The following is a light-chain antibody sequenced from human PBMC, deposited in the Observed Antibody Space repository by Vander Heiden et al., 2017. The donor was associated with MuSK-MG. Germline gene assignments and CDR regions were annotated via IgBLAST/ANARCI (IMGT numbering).Light chain of an antibody. CDR2: DVS. CDR3: QAYSSAPWA. CDR1: QSINVW. Sequence: DIQMPQSPSPPSASVGAGVTITCRASQSINVWLAWYQQKPGKAPKPLIYDVSTLERGVPLWFSGSGSATEFTLTIASVQPEDVATYYCQAYSSAPWAFGQGTKVDI. V-gene: IGKV1-5*01. J-gene: IGKJ1*01.